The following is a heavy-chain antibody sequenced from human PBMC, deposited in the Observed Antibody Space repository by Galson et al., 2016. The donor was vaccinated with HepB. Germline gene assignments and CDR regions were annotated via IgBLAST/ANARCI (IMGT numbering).Heavy chain of an antibody. CDR1: GGSITDYR. V-gene: IGHV4-59*01. CDR3: ARSGTYYIFDF. Sequence: ETLSLTCSVSGGSITDYRWSWIRQPPGKGLEWIGYFYGSGSTDYNPSLKSRVPLSVDTSKNQFSLKLSSMTAADTAVYYCARSGTYYIFDFWGQGTLVTVSS. D-gene: IGHD3-22*01. CDR2: FYGSGST. J-gene: IGHJ4*02.